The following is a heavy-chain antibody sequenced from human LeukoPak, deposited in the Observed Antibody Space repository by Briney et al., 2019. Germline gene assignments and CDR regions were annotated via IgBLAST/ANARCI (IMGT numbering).Heavy chain of an antibody. CDR3: ARRKRRFWSGYSPFDY. D-gene: IGHD3-3*01. J-gene: IGHJ4*02. V-gene: IGHV4-34*01. CDR2: INHSGST. Sequence: KPSETLSLTCAVYGGSFSGYYWSWIRQPPRKGLEWIGEINHSGSTNYNPSLKSRVTISVDTSKNQFSLKLSSVTAADTAVYYCARRKRRFWSGYSPFDYWGQGTLVTVSS. CDR1: GGSFSGYY.